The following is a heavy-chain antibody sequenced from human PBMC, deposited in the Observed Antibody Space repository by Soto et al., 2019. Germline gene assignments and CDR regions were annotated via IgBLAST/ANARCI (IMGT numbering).Heavy chain of an antibody. CDR3: ARVTGRYYSGMDV. J-gene: IGHJ6*02. CDR2: INHSGST. V-gene: IGHV4-34*01. Sequence: QVQLQQWGAGLLKPSETLSLTCAVYGGSFSGYYWSWIRQPPGKGLEWIGEINHSGSTNYNPSLKSRATTSVDTSKNPFSLKLSSVTAADTAVYYCARVTGRYYSGMDVWCQGTTVTVSS. CDR1: GGSFSGYY.